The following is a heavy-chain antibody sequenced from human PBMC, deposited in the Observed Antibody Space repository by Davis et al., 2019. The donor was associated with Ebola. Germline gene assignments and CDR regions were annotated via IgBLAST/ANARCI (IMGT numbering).Heavy chain of an antibody. Sequence: PGGPLRPPCAALGSVSSAFSMNWVRQPPGKGLEWITYITKGCDAIHYADSVKGRFTVSRDNAKNSVFLQMSSLRDEDSAVYYCARDRFFAFDFWSQGVHVSVSS. CDR1: GSVSSAFS. V-gene: IGHV3-48*02. CDR2: ITKGCDAI. D-gene: IGHD3/OR15-3a*01. CDR3: ARDRFFAFDF. J-gene: IGHJ4*02.